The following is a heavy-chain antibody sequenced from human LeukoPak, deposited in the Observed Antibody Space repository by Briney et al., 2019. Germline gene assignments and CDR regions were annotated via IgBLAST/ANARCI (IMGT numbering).Heavy chain of an antibody. CDR1: GFTFSTYW. J-gene: IGHJ4*02. Sequence: SGGSLRLSCAASGFTFSTYWMHWVRQAPGQGPVWVSRISPDGSTTTYADSVRGRFSISRDNAKNTVYMQMNSLRVDDTAVYYCVRGSSTWSPLGDYWGQGTLVTVST. CDR2: ISPDGSTT. CDR3: VRGSSTWSPLGDY. V-gene: IGHV3-74*01. D-gene: IGHD6-13*01.